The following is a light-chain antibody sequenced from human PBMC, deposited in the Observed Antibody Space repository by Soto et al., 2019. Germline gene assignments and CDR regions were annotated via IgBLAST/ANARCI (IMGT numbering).Light chain of an antibody. Sequence: QAVVPQEPSLTVSPGGTVTLTCTSSTGAVTSGYYLTWFQQKPGQGTRALIYDTSNKHSWTPARFSGSLLGGTAALTLSGVQPEGEAEYYCLLYYGGAYVFGTGTKVTVL. CDR3: LLYYGGAYV. CDR1: TGAVTSGYY. J-gene: IGLJ1*01. CDR2: DTS. V-gene: IGLV7-43*01.